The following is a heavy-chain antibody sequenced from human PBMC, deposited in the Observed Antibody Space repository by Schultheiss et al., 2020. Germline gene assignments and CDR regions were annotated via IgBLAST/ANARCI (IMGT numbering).Heavy chain of an antibody. V-gene: IGHV1-69*13. D-gene: IGHD2-2*01. CDR3: ARVQTHIVVVPAATKYYYYGMDV. Sequence: SVKVSGKASVGTFSSYAISWVRQAPGQGLEWMGGIIPIFGTANYAQKFQGRVTITADESTSTAYMELSSLRSEDTAVYYCARVQTHIVVVPAATKYYYYGMDVWGQGTTVTVSS. CDR1: VGTFSSYA. CDR2: IIPIFGTA. J-gene: IGHJ6*02.